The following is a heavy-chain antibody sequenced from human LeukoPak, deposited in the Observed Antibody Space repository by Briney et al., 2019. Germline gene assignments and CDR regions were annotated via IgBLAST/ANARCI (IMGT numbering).Heavy chain of an antibody. CDR1: GFSFSSYW. Sequence: PGGSLRLSCAASGFSFSSYWMHWVRQAPGKGPVWVSLISNDESTIIYADSVKGRFTISRDNAKNTLYLQMNSLRAEDTAVYYCAKDSGSSWYWSYFDYWGQGTLVTVSS. D-gene: IGHD6-13*01. CDR3: AKDSGSSWYWSYFDY. V-gene: IGHV3-74*01. J-gene: IGHJ4*02. CDR2: ISNDESTI.